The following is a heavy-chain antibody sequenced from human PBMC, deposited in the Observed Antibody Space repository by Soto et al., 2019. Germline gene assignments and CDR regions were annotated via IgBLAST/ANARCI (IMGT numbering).Heavy chain of an antibody. CDR3: ARERARGGGAAAGGWFDP. Sequence: GGTNYAQKFQGWVTMTRDTSISTAYMELSRLRSDDTAVYYCARERARGGGAAAGGWFDPWGQGTLVTVSS. CDR2: GGT. D-gene: IGHD6-13*01. J-gene: IGHJ5*02. V-gene: IGHV1-2*04.